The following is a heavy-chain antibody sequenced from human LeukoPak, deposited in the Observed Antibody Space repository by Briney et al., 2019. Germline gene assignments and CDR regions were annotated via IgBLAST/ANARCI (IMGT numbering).Heavy chain of an antibody. CDR3: AREPSDFGGIFDY. CDR1: GGSISSSSYY. J-gene: IGHJ4*02. D-gene: IGHD3-3*01. Sequence: SETLSLTCTVSGGSISSSSYYWGWIRQPPGKGLEWIGSIYYSGSTNYNPSLKSRVTISVDTSKNQFSLKLSSVTAADTAVYYCAREPSDFGGIFDYWGQGTLVTVSS. CDR2: IYYSGST. V-gene: IGHV4-39*07.